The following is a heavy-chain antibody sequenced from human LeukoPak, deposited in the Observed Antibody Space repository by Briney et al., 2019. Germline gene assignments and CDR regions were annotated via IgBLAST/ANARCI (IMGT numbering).Heavy chain of an antibody. CDR3: ARSSGGYGMDV. CDR1: GYTFTSYG. Sequence: ASVKVSCKASGYTFTSYGISWVRLAPGQGLERVGWSSAYNGNTNYAQKLQGRVNMTTDTSTSTAYMELRSLRSDDTAVYYCARSSGGYGMDVWGQGTTVTVSS. V-gene: IGHV1-18*01. D-gene: IGHD4-23*01. CDR2: SSAYNGNT. J-gene: IGHJ6*02.